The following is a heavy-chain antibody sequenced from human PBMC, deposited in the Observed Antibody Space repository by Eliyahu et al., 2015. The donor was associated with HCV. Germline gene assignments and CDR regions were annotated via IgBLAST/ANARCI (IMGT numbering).Heavy chain of an antibody. D-gene: IGHD3-22*01. CDR3: AKPTSSGTQGGY. CDR2: ISNSGGRT. V-gene: IGHV3-23*01. CDR1: GFTFSSYG. Sequence: EVQVLESGGGLVQPGGSLRLSCAASGFTFSSYGMGWVRQAPGKGLEWVSXISNSGGRTYYADSVKGRFTISRDNSKNTLYLQMNSLRAEDTAVYYCAKPTSSGTQGGYWGHGTLVTVSS. J-gene: IGHJ4*01.